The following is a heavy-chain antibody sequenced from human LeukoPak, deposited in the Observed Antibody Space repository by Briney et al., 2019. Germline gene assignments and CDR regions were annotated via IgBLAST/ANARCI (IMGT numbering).Heavy chain of an antibody. CDR1: GFTFTSSW. CDR2: IKQDGNEK. CDR3: AKDADGYSN. D-gene: IGHD5-24*01. J-gene: IGHJ4*02. V-gene: IGHV3-7*03. Sequence: PGGSLRLSCAASGFTFTSSWMSWVRQAPGKGLEWVANIKQDGNEKDYVDSVRGRFTISRDNAKNTLYLQMNSLRAEDTAVYYCAKDADGYSNWGQGTLVTVSS.